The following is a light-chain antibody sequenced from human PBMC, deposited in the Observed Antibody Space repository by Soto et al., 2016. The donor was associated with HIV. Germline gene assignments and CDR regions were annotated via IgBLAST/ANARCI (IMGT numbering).Light chain of an antibody. CDR3: MQGTHWPYT. V-gene: IGKV2-30*01. CDR2: KIS. CDR1: QGLVYTDGNIY. Sequence: DVVMTQSPLSLPVTLGQPASISCRSSQGLVYTDGNIYLNWFQQRPGQSPRRLIYKISNRDSGVPDRFSGSGSGTDFTLKISRVEAEDVGVYYCMQGTHWPYTFGHGT. J-gene: IGKJ2*01.